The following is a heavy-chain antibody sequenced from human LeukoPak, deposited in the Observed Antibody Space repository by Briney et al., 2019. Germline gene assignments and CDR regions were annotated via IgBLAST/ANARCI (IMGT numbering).Heavy chain of an antibody. CDR3: ARVVIAAAGVEYFDY. CDR2: IKQDGSQK. Sequence: GGSLRLSCVASGFTFTNYWMNWVRQAPGKGLEWVASIKQDGSQKSYVDSVKGRFTISRDNAKNSLSLQMDSLRGEDTAVYYCARVVIAAAGVEYFDYWGQETLVTVSS. V-gene: IGHV3-7*01. D-gene: IGHD6-13*01. CDR1: GFTFTNYW. J-gene: IGHJ4*02.